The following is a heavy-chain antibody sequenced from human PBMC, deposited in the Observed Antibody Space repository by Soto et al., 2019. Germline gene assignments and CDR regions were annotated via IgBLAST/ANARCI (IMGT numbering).Heavy chain of an antibody. D-gene: IGHD6-6*01. V-gene: IGHV1-2*02. J-gene: IGHJ4*02. CDR1: GYTFTGYY. Sequence: QVQLVQSGAEVKKPGASVXVSCKASGYTFTGYYMHWVRQXXGQGLEWMGWINPNSGGTNYAQKFQGRVTMTRDTSISTAYMELSRLRSDDTAVYYCARGNEXSSSSLDYWGQGTLVTVSS. CDR2: INPNSGGT. CDR3: ARGNEXSSSSLDY.